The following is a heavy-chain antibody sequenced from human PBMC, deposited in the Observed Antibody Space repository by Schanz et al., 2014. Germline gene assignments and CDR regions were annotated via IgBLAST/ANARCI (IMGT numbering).Heavy chain of an antibody. CDR1: EYSFTSYS. Sequence: QVHLVQSGAEVKRPGASVKVSCKASEYSFTSYSMHWVRQAPGQGLEWVGWISAYNGNTKYPQNLQGRVTMTTDTSTSTVYMELRSLRSDDTAVYYCARSAGRDFWSGYYTRFDYWGQGTLVTVSS. J-gene: IGHJ4*02. V-gene: IGHV1-18*01. CDR3: ARSAGRDFWSGYYTRFDY. D-gene: IGHD3-3*01. CDR2: ISAYNGNT.